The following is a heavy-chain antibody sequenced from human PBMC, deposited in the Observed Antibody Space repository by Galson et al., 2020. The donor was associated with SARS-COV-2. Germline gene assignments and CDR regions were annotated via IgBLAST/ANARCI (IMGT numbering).Heavy chain of an antibody. D-gene: IGHD6-13*01. CDR2: IYYSGST. CDR3: ARMPLRYSSSWYRDY. Sequence: SETLSLTCTVSGGSISSSSYYWGWIRQPPGKGLEWIGSIYYSGSTYYNPSLKSRVTISVDTSKNQFSLKLSSVTAADTAVYYCARMPLRYSSSWYRDYWGQGTLVTVSS. J-gene: IGHJ4*02. CDR1: GGSISSSSYY. V-gene: IGHV4-39*01.